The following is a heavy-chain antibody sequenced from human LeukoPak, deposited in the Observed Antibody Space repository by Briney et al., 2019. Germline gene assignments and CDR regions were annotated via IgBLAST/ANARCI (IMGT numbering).Heavy chain of an antibody. J-gene: IGHJ3*02. CDR3: ARAESGLDAFDI. CDR2: IYSSGST. Sequence: GGSLRLSCAASGFTVSRNYMSWVRQAPGKGLEWVSVIYSSGSTYYADSVKGRFTISRDNSKNTLYLQMNSLRAEDTAVYYCARAESGLDAFDIWGQGTMVSVSS. CDR1: GFTVSRNY. V-gene: IGHV3-53*01. D-gene: IGHD3-3*01.